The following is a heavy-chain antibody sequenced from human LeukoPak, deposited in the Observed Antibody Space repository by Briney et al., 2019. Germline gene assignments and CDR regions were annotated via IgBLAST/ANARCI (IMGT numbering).Heavy chain of an antibody. CDR2: INHSGST. Sequence: PSETLSLTCAVYGGSFSGYYWSWIRQPPGKGLEWIGEINHSGSTNYNPSLKSRVTISVDTSKNQFSLKLSSVTAADTAVYYCARAWAGVTGTPLGRFDPWGQGTLVTVSS. CDR1: GGSFSGYY. J-gene: IGHJ5*02. CDR3: ARAWAGVTGTPLGRFDP. V-gene: IGHV4-34*01. D-gene: IGHD1-7*01.